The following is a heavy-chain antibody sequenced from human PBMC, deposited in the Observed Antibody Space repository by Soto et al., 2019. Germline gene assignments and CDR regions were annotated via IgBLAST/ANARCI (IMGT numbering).Heavy chain of an antibody. D-gene: IGHD4-17*01. CDR2: ISSSGYT. Sequence: SETLSLTCTVSGGSISTNYWSWIRQPPGKGLEWIGYISSSGYTNYNASLKSRITISIDTSKNQLSLKLTSVTAADTAVYYCASLHGARFDPWGQGTLVTVSS. J-gene: IGHJ5*02. CDR1: GGSISTNY. V-gene: IGHV4-4*08. CDR3: ASLHGARFDP.